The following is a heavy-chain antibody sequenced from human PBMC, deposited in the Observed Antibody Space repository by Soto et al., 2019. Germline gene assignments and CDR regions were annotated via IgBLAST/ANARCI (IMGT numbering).Heavy chain of an antibody. CDR1: GDTFTSYG. V-gene: IGHV1-18*01. CDR3: ARGPDYAGYFDY. Sequence: ASVKVSCKASGDTFTSYGISWVRQAPGQGLEWMGWISAYNGNTNYAQKFQGGVTITADESMTTTYMELSGLRSEDTAVYYCARGPDYAGYFDYWGQGTLVTVSS. J-gene: IGHJ4*02. CDR2: ISAYNGNT. D-gene: IGHD4-17*01.